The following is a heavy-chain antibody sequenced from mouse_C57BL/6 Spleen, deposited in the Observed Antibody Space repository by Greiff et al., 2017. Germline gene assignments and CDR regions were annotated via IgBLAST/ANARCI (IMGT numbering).Heavy chain of an antibody. CDR3: KRGWEYFDV. V-gene: IGHV6-3*01. CDR1: GFTFSNYW. Sequence: DVMLVESGGGLVQPGGSVKLSCVASGFTFSNYWMNWVRQTPEKGLEWVAHISLKSDDNAKHYAEAVKGRFTSSRDDSKSSVDLQMNNFRAEDSGIYYCKRGWEYFDVWGKGTTLTVSS. J-gene: IGHJ1*03. D-gene: IGHD3-3*01. CDR2: ISLKSDDNAK.